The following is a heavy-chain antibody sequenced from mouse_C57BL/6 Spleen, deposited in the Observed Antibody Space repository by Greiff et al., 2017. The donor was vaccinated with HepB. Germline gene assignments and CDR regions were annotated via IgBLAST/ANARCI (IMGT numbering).Heavy chain of an antibody. CDR1: GYSFTDYN. CDR3: SRDTTATYFDV. Sequence: EVQLQQSGPELVKPGASVKISCKASGYSFTDYNMNWVKQSNGKSLEWIGVINPNHGTTSYNQKFKGKATLTVDHSSSTADMQLHSLTSEDSAVYYGSRDTTATYFDVWGTGTTVTVSS. D-gene: IGHD1-2*01. CDR2: INPNHGTT. J-gene: IGHJ1*03. V-gene: IGHV1-39*01.